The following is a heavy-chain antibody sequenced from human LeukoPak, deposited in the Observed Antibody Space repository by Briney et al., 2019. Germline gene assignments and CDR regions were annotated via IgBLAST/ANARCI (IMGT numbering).Heavy chain of an antibody. CDR1: AYTFTGYY. J-gene: IGHJ6*03. CDR3: ARPCIPLFFAYMDV. CDR2: INLNSDVT. D-gene: IGHD3-3*01. V-gene: IGHV1-2*02. Sequence: AAVTVSCEASAYTFTGYYMHGVRQAPGQGRGWMGWINLNSDVTNYAETFQCRVTMTRDKSISTCYLELSRLKSDDTAVYYCARPCIPLFFAYMDVWGKGTTVTVSS.